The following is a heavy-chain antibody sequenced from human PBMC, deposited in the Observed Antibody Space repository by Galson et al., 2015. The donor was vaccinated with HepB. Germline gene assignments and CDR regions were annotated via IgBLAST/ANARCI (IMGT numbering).Heavy chain of an antibody. CDR3: TRAQLHDYGGYGFDY. J-gene: IGHJ4*02. CDR2: IRSRAYGGTT. CDR1: GFTFGDYA. V-gene: IGHV3-49*03. D-gene: IGHD4-23*01. Sequence: SLRLSCAASGFTFGDYAMSWFRQAPGKGLEWVGFIRSRAYGGTTKYAASVKGRFTISRDDSKSIAYLQMNSLKTEDTALYYCTRAQLHDYGGYGFDYWGQGTLVTVSS.